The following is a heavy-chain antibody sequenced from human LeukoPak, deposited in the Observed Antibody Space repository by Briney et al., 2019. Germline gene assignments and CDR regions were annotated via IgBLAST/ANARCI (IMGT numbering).Heavy chain of an antibody. D-gene: IGHD5-12*01. CDR3: ARWGLRTEQSRLRGSSVGPH. CDR2: IYYSGST. Sequence: PSQTLSLTCTVSGGSISSGSYYWSWIRQPPGKGLEWIGYIYYSGSTNYNPSLKSRVTISVDTSKNQFSLKLSSVTAADTAVYYCARWGLRTEQSRLRGSSVGPHWGQGTLVTVSS. J-gene: IGHJ4*02. V-gene: IGHV4-61*01. CDR1: GGSISSGSYY.